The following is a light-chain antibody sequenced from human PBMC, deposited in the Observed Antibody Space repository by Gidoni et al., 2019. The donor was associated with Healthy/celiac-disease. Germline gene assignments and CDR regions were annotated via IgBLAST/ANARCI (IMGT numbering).Light chain of an antibody. J-gene: IGKJ2*01. CDR3: QQRSNWPPYT. CDR2: DAS. CDR1: QSVSSY. Sequence: EIVLTQSPATLSLSPVERATLSCRASQSVSSYLAWYQQKPGQAPRLLIYDASNRYTGIPARFSGSGSGTDFTLTISSLEPEDFAVYYCQQRSNWPPYTFGQGTKLEIK. V-gene: IGKV3-11*01.